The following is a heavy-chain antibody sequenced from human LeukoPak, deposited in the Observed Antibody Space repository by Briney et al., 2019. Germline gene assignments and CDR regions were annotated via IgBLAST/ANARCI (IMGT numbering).Heavy chain of an antibody. V-gene: IGHV1-46*01. J-gene: IGHJ6*03. Sequence: ASVKVSCKASGYTFTSCYMHWVRQAPGQGLEWMGIINPSGGSTSYAQKFQGRVTMTRDMSTSTVYMELSSLRSEDTAVYYCARDLGASAKYYYYYYMGVWGKGTTVTISS. CDR3: ARDLGASAKYYYYYYMGV. CDR2: INPSGGST. CDR1: GYTFTSCY. D-gene: IGHD2-15*01.